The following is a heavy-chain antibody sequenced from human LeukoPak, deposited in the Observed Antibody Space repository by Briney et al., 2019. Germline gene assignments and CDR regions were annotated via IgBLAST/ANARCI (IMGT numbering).Heavy chain of an antibody. CDR3: TRDITLTRGGRSDY. CDR2: INSDGKTT. Sequence: GGSLRLSCAASGFTFSSYWMYWVRQAPGKGLVWVSRINSDGKTTNYADSVKGRFTISRDNAKNTLYLQMNSLRAEDTAVYYCTRDITLTRGGRSDYWGQGTLVTVSA. V-gene: IGHV3-74*01. J-gene: IGHJ4*02. D-gene: IGHD3-10*01. CDR1: GFTFSSYW.